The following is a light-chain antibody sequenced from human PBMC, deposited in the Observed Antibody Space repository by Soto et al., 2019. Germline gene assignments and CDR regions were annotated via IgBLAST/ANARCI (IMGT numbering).Light chain of an antibody. Sequence: QSALTQPASVSGSPGQTNTISCTGTSTDIGSYDLVSWYQQHPGKVPKLMIYEGSKRPSGVSYRFSASKSGNTASLTISGLQAEDEADYYCCAFSSSSYVIFGGGTKLTVL. CDR3: CAFSSSSYVI. V-gene: IGLV2-23*01. CDR1: STDIGSYDL. J-gene: IGLJ2*01. CDR2: EGS.